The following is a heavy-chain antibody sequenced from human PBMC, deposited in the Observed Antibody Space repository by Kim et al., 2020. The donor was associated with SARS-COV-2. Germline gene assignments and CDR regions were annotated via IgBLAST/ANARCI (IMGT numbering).Heavy chain of an antibody. V-gene: IGHV4-34*01. CDR3: ASGAQLELGGHQIDY. Sequence: SETLSLTCAVYGGSFSGYYWSWIRQPPGKGLEWIGEINHSGSTNYNPSLKSRVTISVDTSKNQFSLKLSSVTAADTAVYYCASGAQLELGGHQIDYWGQGTLVTVSS. D-gene: IGHD1-1*01. CDR1: GGSFSGYY. CDR2: INHSGST. J-gene: IGHJ4*02.